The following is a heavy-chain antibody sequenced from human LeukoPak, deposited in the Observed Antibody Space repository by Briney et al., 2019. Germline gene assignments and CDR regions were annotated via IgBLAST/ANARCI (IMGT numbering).Heavy chain of an antibody. V-gene: IGHV3-11*06. CDR2: ISRGSGHI. D-gene: IGHD6-6*01. CDR3: ARVDAALDY. CDR1: GFTFSDYY. Sequence: TGGSLRLSCAASGFTFSDYYMSWIRQAPGKGLEWVSSISRGSGHIYYADSVKGRFTISRDNARNSLYLQMNSLRAEDTAIYYCARVDAALDYWGQGTLVTVSS. J-gene: IGHJ4*02.